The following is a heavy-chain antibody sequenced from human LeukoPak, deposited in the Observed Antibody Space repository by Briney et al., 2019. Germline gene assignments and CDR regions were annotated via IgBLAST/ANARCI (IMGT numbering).Heavy chain of an antibody. Sequence: ASVKVSCKASGYPFYTYGLSWVRQAPGQGLEWMGQISGNDSATKYAQKFQGRVTMTTDTATSTAYMELTSLTSDDTAVYYCARDVPDFWSGFDSWGQGTLVTVSP. V-gene: IGHV1-18*04. D-gene: IGHD3-3*01. CDR3: ARDVPDFWSGFDS. J-gene: IGHJ4*02. CDR1: GYPFYTYG. CDR2: ISGNDSAT.